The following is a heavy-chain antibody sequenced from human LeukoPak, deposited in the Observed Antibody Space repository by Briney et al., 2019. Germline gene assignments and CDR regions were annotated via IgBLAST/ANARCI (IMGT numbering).Heavy chain of an antibody. V-gene: IGHV1-46*01. CDR2: INPSGGST. CDR3: ARSAAMAGLLDY. J-gene: IGHJ4*02. CDR1: GYTFTNYY. D-gene: IGHD6-19*01. Sequence: ASVKVSCKASGYTFTNYYIHWVRQAPGQGLEWMGIINPSGGSTTYAQKFQGRVTMTRDTSTSTVYMELSSLRSEDTAVYYCARSAAMAGLLDYWGQGTLVIVSS.